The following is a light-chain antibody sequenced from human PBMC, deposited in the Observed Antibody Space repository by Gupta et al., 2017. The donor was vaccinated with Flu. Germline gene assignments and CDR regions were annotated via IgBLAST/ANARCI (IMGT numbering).Light chain of an antibody. Sequence: EIVMTQSPPTLSVSPGERATLSCRASQSVSSNLAWYQQKPGQAPRLLIYGASTRATGIPARFSGSGSGTEFTLTISSLQSEDVAVYYCQQYNNWPPYSFGQGTKLEIK. V-gene: IGKV3-15*01. CDR2: GAS. CDR1: QSVSSN. J-gene: IGKJ2*03. CDR3: QQYNNWPPYS.